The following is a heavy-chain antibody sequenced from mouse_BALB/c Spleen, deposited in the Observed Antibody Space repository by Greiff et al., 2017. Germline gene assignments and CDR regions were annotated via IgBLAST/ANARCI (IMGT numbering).Heavy chain of an antibody. Sequence: VQRVESGAELARPGASVKMSCKASGYTFTSYSMHWVKQRPGQGLEWIGYINPSSGYTNYNQKFKDKATLTADKSSSTAYMQLSSLTSEDSAVYDCARRGKNYAMDYWGQGTSVTVSS. CDR2: INPSSGYT. CDR3: ARRGKNYAMDY. CDR1: GYTFTSYS. J-gene: IGHJ4*01. V-gene: IGHV1-4*01. D-gene: IGHD2-1*01.